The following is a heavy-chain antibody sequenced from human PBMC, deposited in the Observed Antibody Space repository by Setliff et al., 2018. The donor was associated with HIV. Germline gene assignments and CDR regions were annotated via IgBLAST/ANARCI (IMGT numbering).Heavy chain of an antibody. V-gene: IGHV1-2*02. CDR1: GYTFTDNY. CDR3: ARTLYSSFSSFDY. J-gene: IGHJ4*02. Sequence: ASVKVSCKASGYTFTDNYIHWVRQAPGQGLEWMAWINSASGGTNYAQNFQGRVTVTRDTSINTVYLEVNGLRSDDTALYYCARTLYSSFSSFDYWGQGTLVTVSS. D-gene: IGHD6-19*01. CDR2: INSASGGT.